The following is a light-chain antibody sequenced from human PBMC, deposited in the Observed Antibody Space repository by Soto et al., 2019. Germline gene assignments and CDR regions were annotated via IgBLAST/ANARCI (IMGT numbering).Light chain of an antibody. CDR3: QSYDISNQV. J-gene: IGLJ3*02. CDR1: SGSIASNY. V-gene: IGLV6-57*02. Sequence: NFMLTQPHSVSESPGKTVTISCSVSSGSIASNYVQWFQQRPGSAPTTLISADNKRPSGVPDRFSGSVDRSSKSASLTISGLKTEDEADYYCQSYDISNQVFGGGTKLTVL. CDR2: ADN.